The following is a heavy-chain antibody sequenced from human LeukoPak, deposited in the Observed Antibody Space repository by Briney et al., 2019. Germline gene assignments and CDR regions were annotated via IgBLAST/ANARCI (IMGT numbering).Heavy chain of an antibody. J-gene: IGHJ4*02. CDR1: GGSISSSSYY. Sequence: SETLSLTCTVSGGSISSSSYYWGWIRQPPGKGLEWIGSIYYSGSTYYNPSLKSRVTISVDTSKNQFSLKLSSVTAADTAVFYCARRSQTTAGRGIDYWGQGTLVTVSS. CDR3: ARRSQTTAGRGIDY. CDR2: IYYSGST. D-gene: IGHD6-13*01. V-gene: IGHV4-39*01.